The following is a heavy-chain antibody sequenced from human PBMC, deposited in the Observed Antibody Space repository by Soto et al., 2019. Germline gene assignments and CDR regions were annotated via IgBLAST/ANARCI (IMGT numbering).Heavy chain of an antibody. V-gene: IGHV5-51*03. CDR1: GYIFINYW. D-gene: IGHD1-26*01. J-gene: IGHJ4*02. Sequence: EVQLVQSGAEVKEPGESLQISCQGSGYIFINYWVAWVRQMPGKGLELMGIIYPFDSDTRYSPSFQGQVTISADKSINTAYLHWSSLEASDTAMYYCARGQTTAYDQWGYWGQGTLVTVSS. CDR2: IYPFDSDT. CDR3: ARGQTTAYDQWGY.